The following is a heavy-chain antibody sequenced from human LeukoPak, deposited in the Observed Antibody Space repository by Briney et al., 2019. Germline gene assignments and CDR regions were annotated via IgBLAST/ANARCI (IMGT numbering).Heavy chain of an antibody. CDR3: ARSPPGSTVTPGNY. CDR2: ISGSGGST. D-gene: IGHD5/OR15-5a*01. CDR1: GFTFSSYA. V-gene: IGHV3-23*01. Sequence: GGSLRLSCAASGFTFSSYAMSWVRQAPGKGLEWVSAISGSGGSTYYADSVKGRFTISRDNAKNSLNLQMNSLRPEDTAIYYCARSPPGSTVTPGNYWGQGTLVTVSS. J-gene: IGHJ4*02.